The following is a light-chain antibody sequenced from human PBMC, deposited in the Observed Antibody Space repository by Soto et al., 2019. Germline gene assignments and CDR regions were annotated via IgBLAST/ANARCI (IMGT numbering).Light chain of an antibody. CDR2: DVS. Sequence: QAVVTQPRSVSGSPGQSVTISCTGTSSDVGGYNYVSWYQQHPGKAPKLMIYDVSKRPSGVPDRFSGSKTGNTASLTISGLQAEEEADYYCCSYAGSYTFVVFGGGTKLTVL. CDR3: CSYAGSYTFVV. CDR1: SSDVGGYNY. V-gene: IGLV2-11*01. J-gene: IGLJ2*01.